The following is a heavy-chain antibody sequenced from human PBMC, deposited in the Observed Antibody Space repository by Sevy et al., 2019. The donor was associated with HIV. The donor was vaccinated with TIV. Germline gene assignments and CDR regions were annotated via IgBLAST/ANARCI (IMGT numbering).Heavy chain of an antibody. Sequence: GGSLRLSCAASGFTFSSYSMNWVRQAPGKGLEWVSYISSSSSTIYYAISVKGRFTISRDNANNSLYLQMNSLRAEDTAVYYCARGRIAVAVLWGQGTLVTVSS. J-gene: IGHJ4*02. D-gene: IGHD6-19*01. CDR1: GFTFSSYS. CDR3: ARGRIAVAVL. CDR2: ISSSSSTI. V-gene: IGHV3-48*01.